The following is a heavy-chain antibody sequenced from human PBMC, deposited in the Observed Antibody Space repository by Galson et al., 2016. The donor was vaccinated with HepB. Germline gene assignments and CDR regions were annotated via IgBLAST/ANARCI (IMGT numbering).Heavy chain of an antibody. CDR3: GKDWGSLWESSGKGMDV. Sequence: SMSLSCAASGCTFDDYTMHWVRQVPGTAVEWVALLSWDGRSPDYADSVRGGFIISRDNRQNILYLQMNSLTTEDTALYYCGKDWGSLWESSGKGMDVWGQGTTVIVSS. CDR2: LSWDGRSP. CDR1: GCTFDDYT. V-gene: IGHV3-43*01. J-gene: IGHJ6*02. D-gene: IGHD3-10*01.